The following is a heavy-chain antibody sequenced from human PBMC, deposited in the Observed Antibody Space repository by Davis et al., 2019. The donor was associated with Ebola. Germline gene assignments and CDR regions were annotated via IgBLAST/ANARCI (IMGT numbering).Heavy chain of an antibody. Sequence: GESLKISCAVSGFSFSSYSMNWVRQAPGKGLEWVSTIGASGTKAYYAESVKGRFAMSRDNSMNTLSLQMNSLRAEDTAVYFCAREGYLVATLPFDSWGQGTLVTVSS. D-gene: IGHD3-9*01. CDR2: IGASGTKA. CDR3: AREGYLVATLPFDS. V-gene: IGHV3-23*01. CDR1: GFSFSSYS. J-gene: IGHJ1*01.